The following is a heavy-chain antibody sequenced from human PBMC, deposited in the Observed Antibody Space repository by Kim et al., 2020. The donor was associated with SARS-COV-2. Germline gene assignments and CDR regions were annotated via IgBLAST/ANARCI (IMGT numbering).Heavy chain of an antibody. CDR3: AKGRRNWGVRGVITTPFDY. V-gene: IGHV3-23*01. J-gene: IGHJ4*02. D-gene: IGHD3-10*01. CDR2: ISGSGGST. Sequence: GGSLRLSCAASGFTFSSYAMSWVRQAPGKGLEWVSAISGSGGSTYYADSVKGRFTISRDNSKNTLYLQMNSLRAEDTAVYYCAKGRRNWGVRGVITTPFDYWGQGTLVTVSS. CDR1: GFTFSSYA.